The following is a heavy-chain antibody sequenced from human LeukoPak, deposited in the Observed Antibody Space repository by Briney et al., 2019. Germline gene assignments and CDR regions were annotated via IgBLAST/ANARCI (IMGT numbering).Heavy chain of an antibody. CDR2: IYYSGST. V-gene: IGHV4-30-4*01. J-gene: IGHJ5*02. CDR1: GGSISSGDYY. Sequence: PSETLSLTCTVSGGSISSGDYYWSWIRQPPGKVLEWIGYIYYSGSTYYNPSLKSRVTISVDTSKNQFSLKLSSVTAADTAVYHCVRLISGYYYGWLDPWGQGTLVTVSS. D-gene: IGHD3-22*01. CDR3: VRLISGYYYGWLDP.